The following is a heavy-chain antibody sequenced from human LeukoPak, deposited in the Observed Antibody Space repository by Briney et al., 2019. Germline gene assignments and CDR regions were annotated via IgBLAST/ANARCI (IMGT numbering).Heavy chain of an antibody. J-gene: IGHJ4*02. D-gene: IGHD2-15*01. Sequence: SVKVSCKASGGTFSSYAISWVRQAPGQGLEWMGRIIPIFGTANYAQKFQGRVTITADKSTSTAYMELSSLRSEDTAVYYCARDCSGGSCYLSAIDYWGQGTLVTVSS. V-gene: IGHV1-69*06. CDR1: GGTFSSYA. CDR2: IIPIFGTA. CDR3: ARDCSGGSCYLSAIDY.